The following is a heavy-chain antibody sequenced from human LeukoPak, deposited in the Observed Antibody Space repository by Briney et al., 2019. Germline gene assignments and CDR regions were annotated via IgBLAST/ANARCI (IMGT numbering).Heavy chain of an antibody. D-gene: IGHD2-21*02. CDR3: ARLDRGDCWDY. CDR2: ISSSSSYI. J-gene: IGHJ4*02. V-gene: IGHV3-21*01. CDR1: GFTVSSNY. Sequence: GGSLRLSCAASGFTVSSNYMSWVRQAPGKGLEWVSSISSSSSYIYYADSVKGRFTISRDNAKNSLYLQMNSLRAEDTAVYYCARLDRGDCWDYWGQGTLVTVSS.